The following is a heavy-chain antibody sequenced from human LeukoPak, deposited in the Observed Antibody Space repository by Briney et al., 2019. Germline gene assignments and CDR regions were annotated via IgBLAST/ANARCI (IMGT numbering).Heavy chain of an antibody. D-gene: IGHD4-23*01. V-gene: IGHV4-34*01. CDR2: INHSGST. CDR1: GGSFSGYY. CDR3: ARGLGTVVTGY. J-gene: IGHJ4*02. Sequence: SETLSLTCAVYGGSFSGYYWSWIRQPPGKGLEWIGEINHSGSTNYNPSLKSRVTISVDTSKNQFSPKLSSVTAADTAVYYCARGLGTVVTGYWGQGTLVTVSS.